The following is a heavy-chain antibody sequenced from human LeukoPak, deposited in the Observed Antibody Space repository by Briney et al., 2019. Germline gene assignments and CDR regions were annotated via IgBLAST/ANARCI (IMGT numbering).Heavy chain of an antibody. CDR2: ISGSGGST. CDR1: GFTFSSYA. D-gene: IGHD2-2*01. J-gene: IGHJ5*02. Sequence: GGSLRLSCAASGFTFSSYAMSWVRQAPGKGLEWVSAISGSGGSTYYADSVKGRFTISRDNSKNTLYLQMNSLRAEDTAAYYCAKTVNPRYTVPNWFDPWGQGTLVTVSS. V-gene: IGHV3-23*01. CDR3: AKTVNPRYTVPNWFDP.